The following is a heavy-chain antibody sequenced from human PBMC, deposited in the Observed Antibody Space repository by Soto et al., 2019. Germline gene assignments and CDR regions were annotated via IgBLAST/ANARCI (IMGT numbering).Heavy chain of an antibody. CDR1: GFSFVTYA. CDR3: ARDSGYGHSSGWYYLGSGGGWYGMDV. D-gene: IGHD6-19*01. Sequence: EVQLLESGGGLIQPGGSLRLSCAASGFSFVTYAMGWVRQAPGKGLEWVSVMSNSGDETYYADSVKGRFTISRDNFQNTLYLQLSSLRAEDTAVYYCARDSGYGHSSGWYYLGSGGGWYGMDVWGQGTTVTVSS. J-gene: IGHJ6*02. CDR2: MSNSGDET. V-gene: IGHV3-23*01.